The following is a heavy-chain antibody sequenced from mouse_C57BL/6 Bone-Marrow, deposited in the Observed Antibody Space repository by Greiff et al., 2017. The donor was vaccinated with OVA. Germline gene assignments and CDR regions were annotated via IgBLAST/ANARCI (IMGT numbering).Heavy chain of an antibody. J-gene: IGHJ2*01. CDR1: GFNIKDDY. V-gene: IGHV14-4*01. D-gene: IGHD1-1*01. CDR3: TTVRRYSYYFDY. CDR2: IDPENGDT. Sequence: EVQLQQSGAELVRPGASVKLSCTASGFNIKDDYMHWVKQRPEQGLEWIGWIDPENGDTEYASKFQGKATITADTSSNTAYLQLSSLTSEDTAVYYCTTVRRYSYYFDYWGQGTTLTVSS.